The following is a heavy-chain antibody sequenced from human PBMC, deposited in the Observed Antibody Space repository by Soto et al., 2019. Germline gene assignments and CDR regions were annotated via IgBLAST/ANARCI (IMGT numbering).Heavy chain of an antibody. CDR1: GYTFTGYY. V-gene: IGHV1-2*04. CDR3: ARARPPYYDFWSGSPRFDP. Sequence: ASVKVSCKASGYTFTGYYMHWVRQAPGQGLEWMGWINPNSGGTNYAQKFQGWVTMTRDTSISTDYMELSRLRSDDTAVYYCARARPPYYDFWSGSPRFDPWGQGTLVTV. J-gene: IGHJ5*02. D-gene: IGHD3-3*01. CDR2: INPNSGGT.